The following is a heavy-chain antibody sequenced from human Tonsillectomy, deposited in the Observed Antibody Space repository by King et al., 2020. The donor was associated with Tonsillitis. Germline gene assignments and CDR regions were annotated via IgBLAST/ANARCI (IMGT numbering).Heavy chain of an antibody. CDR1: GFTFSSYA. Sequence: VQLVESGGGLVQPGGSLRLSCAASGFTFSSYAMSWVRQAPGKGLEWVSAISGSGGSTYYADSVKGRFTISRDNSKNTLYLQMNSLRAEDTAVYYCAKDLKRGIAVAGTSIDYWGQGTLFTVSS. CDR3: AKDLKRGIAVAGTSIDY. J-gene: IGHJ4*02. D-gene: IGHD6-19*01. CDR2: ISGSGGST. V-gene: IGHV3-23*04.